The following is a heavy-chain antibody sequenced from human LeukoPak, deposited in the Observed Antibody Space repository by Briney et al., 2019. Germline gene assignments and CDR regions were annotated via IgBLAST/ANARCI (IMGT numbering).Heavy chain of an antibody. CDR1: GYTFTGYY. CDR3: ARDLFGYSSSWYESY. Sequence: GASVKVSCKASGYTFTGYYMHWVRQAPGQGLEWMGIINPSGGSTSYAQKFQGRVTMTRDMSTSTVYMELSSLRSEDTAVYYCARDLFGYSSSWYESYWGQGTLVTVSS. D-gene: IGHD6-13*01. J-gene: IGHJ4*02. V-gene: IGHV1-46*01. CDR2: INPSGGST.